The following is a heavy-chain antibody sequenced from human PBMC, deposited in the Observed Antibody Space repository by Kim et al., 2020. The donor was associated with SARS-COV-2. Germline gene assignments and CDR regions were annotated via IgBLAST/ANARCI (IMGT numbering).Heavy chain of an antibody. CDR3: ARATTGTYYYGMDV. CDR1: GFTFSSYA. D-gene: IGHD1-1*01. CDR2: ISYDGSNK. Sequence: GGSLRLSCAASGFTFSSYAMHWVRQAPGKGLEWVAVISYDGSNKYYADSVKGRFTISRDNSKNTLYLQMNSLRAEDTAVYYCARATTGTYYYGMDVWGQGTTVTVSS. V-gene: IGHV3-30*04. J-gene: IGHJ6*02.